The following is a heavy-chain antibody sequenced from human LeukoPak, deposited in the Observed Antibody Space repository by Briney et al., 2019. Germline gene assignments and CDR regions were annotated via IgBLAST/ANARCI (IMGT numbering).Heavy chain of an antibody. D-gene: IGHD2-15*01. CDR2: IYSGGST. J-gene: IGHJ3*02. CDR1: GFTVSSDY. V-gene: IGHV3-53*01. Sequence: GSLRLSCVASGFTVSSDYMSWVRQAPGKGLEWVSVIYSGGSTYYAESVKGRFTISRDSFKNTLYLQMSNLRADDTALYYCARLGCSGGSCYSNAFDIWGQGTMVTVSS. CDR3: ARLGCSGGSCYSNAFDI.